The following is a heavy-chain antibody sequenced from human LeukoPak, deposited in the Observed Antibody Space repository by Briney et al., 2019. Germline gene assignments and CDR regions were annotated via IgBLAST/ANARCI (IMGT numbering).Heavy chain of an antibody. CDR3: ARQSEAVLRYFDWSKGYYYYYMDV. V-gene: IGHV7-4-1*02. J-gene: IGHJ6*03. D-gene: IGHD3-9*01. Sequence: ASLKVSCKASGYTFTRYAMNWVRQAPGQGLEWMGWINTNTGNPTYAQGFTGRFVFSLDTSVSTAYLQISSLKAEDTAVYYCARQSEAVLRYFDWSKGYYYYYMDVWGKGTTVTVSS. CDR2: INTNTGNP. CDR1: GYTFTRYA.